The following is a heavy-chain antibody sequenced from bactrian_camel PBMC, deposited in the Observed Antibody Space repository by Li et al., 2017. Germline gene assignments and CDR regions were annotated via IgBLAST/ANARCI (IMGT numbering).Heavy chain of an antibody. Sequence: VQLVESGGGLVQPGGSLRLSCAASGFTFGDHYMTWVRQAPGKGLEWVSSIHTGGEAPYYADSVKGRFTISKDSAKNTLYLQMNSLKPEDTAMYYCAAGANTLWHVPTALSDWRRLAYWGQGTQVTVS. J-gene: IGHJ4*01. CDR1: GFTFGDHY. D-gene: IGHD1*01. CDR3: AAGANTLWHVPTALSDWRRLAY. V-gene: IGHV3S19*01. CDR2: IHTGGEAP.